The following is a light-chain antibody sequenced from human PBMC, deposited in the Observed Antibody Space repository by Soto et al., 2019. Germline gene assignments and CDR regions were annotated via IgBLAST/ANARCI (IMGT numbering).Light chain of an antibody. Sequence: EIVMTQSPATLSVSPGERATLSCRASQSISSNLAWYQQKPGQAPRLLIYGASTRATGIPATFSGSGSGTELTLTIRSLQSEDFAVCSCQQYNTWPFTFGTGTKVDIK. J-gene: IGKJ3*01. CDR1: QSISSN. CDR2: GAS. V-gene: IGKV3-15*01. CDR3: QQYNTWPFT.